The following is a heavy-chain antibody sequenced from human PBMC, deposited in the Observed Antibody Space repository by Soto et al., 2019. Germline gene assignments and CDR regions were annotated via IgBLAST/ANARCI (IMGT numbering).Heavy chain of an antibody. CDR2: MNPNSGNT. J-gene: IGHJ6*02. CDR1: GYTFTGYD. D-gene: IGHD2-2*01. Sequence: GASVKVSCKASGYTFTGYDINWVRQATGLGLEWMGWMNPNSGNTGYAQKFQGRVTMTRNTSISTAYMELSSLRSEDTAVYYCARGVYCSSTSCETLYYYYYGMDVWGQGTTVTVSS. CDR3: ARGVYCSSTSCETLYYYYYGMDV. V-gene: IGHV1-8*01.